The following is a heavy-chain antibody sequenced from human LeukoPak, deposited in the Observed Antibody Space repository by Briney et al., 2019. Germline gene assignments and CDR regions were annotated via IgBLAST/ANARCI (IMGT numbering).Heavy chain of an antibody. D-gene: IGHD6-19*01. CDR1: GFTFSSYE. Sequence: PGGSLRLSCAASGFTFSSYEMNWVRQAPGKGLEWVSGINWNGGSTGYADSVKGRFTISRDNAKNSLYLQMNSLRAEDTALYYCARDRIAVAGTLFGYYYYMDVWGKGTTVTVSS. J-gene: IGHJ6*03. CDR3: ARDRIAVAGTLFGYYYYMDV. V-gene: IGHV3-20*04. CDR2: INWNGGST.